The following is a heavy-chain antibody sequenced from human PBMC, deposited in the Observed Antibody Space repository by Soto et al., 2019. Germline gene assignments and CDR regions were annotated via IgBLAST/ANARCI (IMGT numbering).Heavy chain of an antibody. V-gene: IGHV1-18*01. J-gene: IGHJ6*02. D-gene: IGHD2-2*01. Sequence: QVQLVQSGAEVKKPGASVKVSCKASGYTFTSYGISWVRQAPGQGLEWMGWISAYNGNTNYAQKLQGRVTMTTDTATSTAYMELRSLRSDDTAVYYCAREGDIVVVPAADRYYYYGMDVWGQGTTVTVSS. CDR1: GYTFTSYG. CDR2: ISAYNGNT. CDR3: AREGDIVVVPAADRYYYYGMDV.